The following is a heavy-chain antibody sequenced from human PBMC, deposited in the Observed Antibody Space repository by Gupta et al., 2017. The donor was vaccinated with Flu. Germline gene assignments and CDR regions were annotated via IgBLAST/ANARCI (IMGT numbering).Heavy chain of an antibody. CDR3: ARDLDWAFIF. V-gene: IGHV3-48*02. CDR2: IGSGGNT. J-gene: IGHJ4*02. Sequence: EVHLVESGGGLVQPGGSLRLTCVTSGFSLSDSNMHWIRRVPGKGPEWISYIGSGGNTDYADSVRGRFTISRDNARDSVFLQMNSLRDEDTALYYCARDLDWAFIFWGQGVLVTVSS. CDR1: GFSLSDSN. D-gene: IGHD2-21*01.